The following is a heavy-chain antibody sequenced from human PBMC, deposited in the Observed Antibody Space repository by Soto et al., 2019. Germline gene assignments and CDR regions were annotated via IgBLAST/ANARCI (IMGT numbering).Heavy chain of an antibody. V-gene: IGHV4-30-4*01. CDR2: IYYSGST. D-gene: IGHD3-3*01. CDR3: ARGSGSPPRFPPHFDY. Sequence: QAQLQESGPGLVKPSQTLSLTCTVSGGSISSGDYYWSWIRQPPGKGLEWIGYIYYSGSTYYNPSLKSRVTISVDTSKNQFSLKLGSVTAVDTAVYYCARGSGSPPRFPPHFDYWGQGTLVTVSS. CDR1: GGSISSGDYY. J-gene: IGHJ4*02.